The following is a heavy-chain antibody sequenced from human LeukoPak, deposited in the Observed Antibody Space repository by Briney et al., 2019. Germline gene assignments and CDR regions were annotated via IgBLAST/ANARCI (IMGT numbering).Heavy chain of an antibody. D-gene: IGHD2-15*01. CDR2: IWYDGSNK. CDR3: AREYCSGGSCYSVDY. Sequence: QPGRSLRLSCAASGFTFSSYGMHWVRQAPGKGLEWVAVIWYDGSNKYYADSVKGRFTISRDNSKNTLYLQMNSLRAEDTAVYYCAREYCSGGSCYSVDYWGQGTLVTVSS. CDR1: GFTFSSYG. V-gene: IGHV3-33*01. J-gene: IGHJ4*02.